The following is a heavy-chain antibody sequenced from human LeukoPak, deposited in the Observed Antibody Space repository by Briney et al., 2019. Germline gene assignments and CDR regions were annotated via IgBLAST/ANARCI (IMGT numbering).Heavy chain of an antibody. CDR2: IRNSGDTT. CDR3: ARVAAAGHFDY. J-gene: IGHJ4*02. D-gene: IGHD6-13*01. CDR1: GFTFSNYA. Sequence: PGGSLRLSCAASGFTFSNYAMTWVRQAPGKGLEWVSYIRNSGDTTYYADSVKGRFTISRDNSKNTLYLQMNSLRAEDTAVYYCARVAAAGHFDYWGQGTLVTVSS. V-gene: IGHV3-23*01.